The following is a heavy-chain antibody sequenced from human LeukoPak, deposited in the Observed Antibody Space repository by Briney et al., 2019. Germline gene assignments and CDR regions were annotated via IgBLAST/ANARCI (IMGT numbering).Heavy chain of an antibody. CDR1: GFTFSSYS. CDR2: ISSSSSYI. V-gene: IGHV3-21*01. CDR3: ARVGVVVVAATRYYYYGMDV. D-gene: IGHD2-15*01. J-gene: IGHJ6*04. Sequence: PGGFLRLSCAASGFTFSSYSMNWVRQAPGKGLEWVSSISSSSSYIYYADSVKGRFTISRDNAKNSLYLQMNSLRAEDTAVYYCARVGVVVVAATRYYYYGMDVWGKGTTVTVSS.